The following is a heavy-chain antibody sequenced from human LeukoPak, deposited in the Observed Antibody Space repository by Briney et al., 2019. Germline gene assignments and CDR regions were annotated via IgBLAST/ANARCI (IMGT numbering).Heavy chain of an antibody. CDR1: GGSISSYY. D-gene: IGHD4-11*01. CDR2: IYYSGST. J-gene: IGHJ4*02. Sequence: PSETLSLTCTVSGGSISSYYWSWIRQPPGKGLEWIGYIYYSGSTYYNPSLKSRVTISVDTSKNRFSLKLSSVTAADTAVYYCAGHLPYSNYCYYWGQGTLVTVSS. V-gene: IGHV4-59*04. CDR3: AGHLPYSNYCYY.